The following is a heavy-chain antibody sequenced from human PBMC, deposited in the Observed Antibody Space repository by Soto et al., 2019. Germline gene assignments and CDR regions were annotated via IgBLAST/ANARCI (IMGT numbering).Heavy chain of an antibody. CDR1: GSSIKRVCYY. V-gene: IGHV4-31*03. Sequence: SETPSLTRTVPGSSIKRVCYYWSWILQYSGKGLEWIGYIYYSGSTYYNPSLKSRVTISVDTSNNQFSLKLSFVTAADTAVYYCAREEVAYYDSGSYNWFDPWGQG. D-gene: IGHD3-10*01. CDR2: IYYSGST. CDR3: AREEVAYYDSGSYNWFDP. J-gene: IGHJ5*02.